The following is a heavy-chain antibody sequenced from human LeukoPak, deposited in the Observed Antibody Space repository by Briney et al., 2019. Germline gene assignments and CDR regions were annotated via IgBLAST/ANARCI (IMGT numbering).Heavy chain of an antibody. D-gene: IGHD3-10*01. CDR2: IEQDGTEK. J-gene: IGHJ5*02. Sequence: AGGSLRLSCAASGFTFTTYWMGWVRQAPGKGLEWVANIEQDGTEKYYVDSVKGRFTISRDNAKNSLSLQMNSLRAEDTAVYYCARPLMYYYGSETYFWFDPWGQGTLVTVSS. CDR3: ARPLMYYYGSETYFWFDP. CDR1: GFTFTTYW. V-gene: IGHV3-7*01.